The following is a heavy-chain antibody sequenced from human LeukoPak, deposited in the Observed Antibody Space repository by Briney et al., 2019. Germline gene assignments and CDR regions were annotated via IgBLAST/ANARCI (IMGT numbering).Heavy chain of an antibody. CDR1: GFTFSRYA. Sequence: GGSLRLSCAASGFTFSRYAMRWVGQAPGKGMEWVSAISARRRSTYYAASVTRRFTISRDNSKNPLYLQMNSLRAEDTAVYYCAKVPHYDILTGYFDYWGQGTLVTVSS. J-gene: IGHJ4*02. CDR3: AKVPHYDILTGYFDY. D-gene: IGHD3-9*01. CDR2: ISARRRST. V-gene: IGHV3-23*01.